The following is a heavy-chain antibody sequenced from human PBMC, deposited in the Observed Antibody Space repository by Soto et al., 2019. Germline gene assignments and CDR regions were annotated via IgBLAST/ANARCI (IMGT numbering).Heavy chain of an antibody. CDR1: GGPIKTGDYY. D-gene: IGHD3-10*01. J-gene: IGHJ4*02. CDR2: VFYSGAT. Sequence: PSETRSLTCNVSGGPIKTGDYYWSWIRQPPGKGLEWIGYVFYSGATNYSPSLKSRAAISMDTSKNQFSLSLTSVTAADTAVYYCARAGFSYGHLLFWGQGIRVTVSS. V-gene: IGHV4-30-4*01. CDR3: ARAGFSYGHLLF.